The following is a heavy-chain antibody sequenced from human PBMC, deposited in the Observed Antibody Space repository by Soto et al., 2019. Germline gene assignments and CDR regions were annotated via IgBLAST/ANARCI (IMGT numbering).Heavy chain of an antibody. V-gene: IGHV4-4*07. D-gene: IGHD6-19*01. Sequence: VQLQESGPGLVKPSETLSLTCTVSGASISAYAWSWIRQPAGKGLEWIGRLYSSGNTNYNPSFKSRLTMSADTSKNQFSLKLSSVTAADTAVYYCARGPYSSGWYVVDYWGQGTLVTVSS. CDR2: LYSSGNT. CDR1: GASISAYA. CDR3: ARGPYSSGWYVVDY. J-gene: IGHJ4*02.